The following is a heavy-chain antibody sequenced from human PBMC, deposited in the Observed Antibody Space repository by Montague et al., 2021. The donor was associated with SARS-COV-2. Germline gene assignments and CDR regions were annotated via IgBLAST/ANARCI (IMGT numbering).Heavy chain of an antibody. Sequence: SETLSLTCGVVGGSIKVDDWNWTRLHPSHGMDWIGVIYLSESTNNNPSLKTRVTISIDTSKNQFSLKLSSVTAAATAVSYCARAQEVYSINWYLNYWGQGTLVTVSS. V-gene: IGHV4-34*01. J-gene: IGHJ4*02. CDR3: ARAQEVYSINWYLNY. CDR1: GGSIKVDD. D-gene: IGHD1-14*01. CDR2: IYLSEST.